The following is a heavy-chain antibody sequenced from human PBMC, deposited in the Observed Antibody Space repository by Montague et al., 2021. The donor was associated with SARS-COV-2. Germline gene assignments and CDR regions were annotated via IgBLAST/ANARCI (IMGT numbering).Heavy chain of an antibody. CDR2: IYWNDDK. CDR1: GFSLDSRGVG. D-gene: IGHD6-19*01. Sequence: PALVKPTQTHTLTCTFSGFSLDSRGVGVGWIRQPPGKALECLALIYWNDDKRYSPSLKTRLTVTKDTSKNQVVLTMTDMDPVDTATYFCAHKNSGWPIEFDNRGQGALVNGSS. CDR3: AHKNSGWPIEFDN. V-gene: IGHV2-5*01. J-gene: IGHJ4*02.